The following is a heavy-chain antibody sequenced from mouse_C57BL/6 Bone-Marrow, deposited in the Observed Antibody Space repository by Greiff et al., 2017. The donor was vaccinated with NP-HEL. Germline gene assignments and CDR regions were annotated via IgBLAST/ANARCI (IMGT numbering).Heavy chain of an antibody. D-gene: IGHD2-3*01. V-gene: IGHV1-55*01. CDR3: ARGGLLPFDY. CDR2: LYPGSGST. J-gene: IGHJ2*01. CDR1: GYTFTSYW. Sequence: VQLQQPGAELVKPGASVKMSCKASGYTFTSYWITWVKQRPGQGLEWIGDLYPGSGSTNYNEKFKSKATLTVDTSSSTAYMQLSSLTAEDAAVYYCARGGLLPFDYWGQGTTLTVSS.